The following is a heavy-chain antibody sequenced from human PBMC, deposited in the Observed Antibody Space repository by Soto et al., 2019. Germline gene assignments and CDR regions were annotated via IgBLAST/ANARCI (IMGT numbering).Heavy chain of an antibody. CDR2: INPNSGGT. Sequence: ASVKVSCKASGYTFTGYYMHWVRQAPGQGLEWMGWINPNSGGTNYAQKFQGWVTMTRDTSISTAYMELSRLRSDDTAVYYCARDGPEVVTAIRASATYGMDVWGQGTTVTVSS. J-gene: IGHJ6*02. V-gene: IGHV1-2*04. CDR1: GYTFTGYY. D-gene: IGHD2-21*02. CDR3: ARDGPEVVTAIRASATYGMDV.